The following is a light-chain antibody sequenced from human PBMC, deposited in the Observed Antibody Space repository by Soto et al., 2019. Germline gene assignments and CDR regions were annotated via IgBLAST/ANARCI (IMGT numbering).Light chain of an antibody. Sequence: DIQMTQSPSAMSASVGDRVTITCRASQGISNHLAWFQQKPGKVPKRLIFDASSLQSGVPSRFSGSGSGTEFTLTISSLQPEDFASYYCLQHNSYPLTFGPGTKVDIK. V-gene: IGKV1-17*03. CDR1: QGISNH. J-gene: IGKJ3*01. CDR2: DAS. CDR3: LQHNSYPLT.